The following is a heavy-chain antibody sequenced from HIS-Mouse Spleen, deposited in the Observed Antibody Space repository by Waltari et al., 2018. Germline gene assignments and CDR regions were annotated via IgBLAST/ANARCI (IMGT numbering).Heavy chain of an antibody. V-gene: IGHV3-30*18. CDR2: ISYDGSNK. CDR1: GFPFSSYG. CDR3: AKDKHHAFDY. J-gene: IGHJ4*02. Sequence: QVQLVESGGGVVQPGRSLRLSCAASGFPFSSYGIPWVRQAPGKGLEWVAVISYDGSNKYYADSVKGRFTISRDNSKNTLYLQMNSLRAEDTAVYYCAKDKHHAFDYWGQGTLVTVSS.